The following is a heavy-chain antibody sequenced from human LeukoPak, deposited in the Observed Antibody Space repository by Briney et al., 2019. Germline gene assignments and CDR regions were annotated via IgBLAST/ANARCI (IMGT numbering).Heavy chain of an antibody. Sequence: PGGSLRLSCAASGFTFSSYSMNWVRQAPGKGLEWVSAISGSGGSTYYADSVKGRFTISRDNSKNTLYLQMNSLRAEDTAVYYCAKAQGGRDGYLDYWGQGTLVTVSS. CDR3: AKAQGGRDGYLDY. V-gene: IGHV3-23*01. D-gene: IGHD5-24*01. CDR2: ISGSGGST. J-gene: IGHJ4*02. CDR1: GFTFSSYS.